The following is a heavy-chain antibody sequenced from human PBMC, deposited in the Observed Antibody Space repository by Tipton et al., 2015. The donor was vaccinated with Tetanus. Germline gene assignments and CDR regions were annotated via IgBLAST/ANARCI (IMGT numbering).Heavy chain of an antibody. CDR2: ISSTSRYI. J-gene: IGHJ4*02. CDR1: GFTFSNYK. CDR3: VSGSALDY. V-gene: IGHV3-21*01. Sequence: SGFTFSNYKMNWVRQAPGRGLEWVSSISSTSRYIYYAGSVKGRFTISRDNAKNSLFLEIKSLRADDTAVYYCVSGSALDYWGQGTLITVSS. D-gene: IGHD6-25*01.